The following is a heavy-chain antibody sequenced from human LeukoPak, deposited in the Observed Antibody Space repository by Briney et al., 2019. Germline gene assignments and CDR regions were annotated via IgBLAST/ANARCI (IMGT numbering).Heavy chain of an antibody. J-gene: IGHJ4*02. CDR1: GYTFTGYY. CDR3: ARAWRYNFSPLDY. D-gene: IGHD5-24*01. CDR2: INPNSGGT. Sequence: ASVKVSCKASGYTFTGYYMHWVRQAPGQGLEWMGWINPNSGGTNYAQKFQGRLTMTRDTSISTAYMELSRLRSDDTAVYYCARAWRYNFSPLDYWGQGTLVTVSS. V-gene: IGHV1-2*02.